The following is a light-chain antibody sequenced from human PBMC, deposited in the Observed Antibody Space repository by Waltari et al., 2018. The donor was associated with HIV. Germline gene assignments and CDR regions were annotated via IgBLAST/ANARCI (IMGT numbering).Light chain of an antibody. CDR2: STN. J-gene: IGLJ3*02. CDR3: VLFMGNGIWV. V-gene: IGLV8-61*01. CDR1: SGSVSTSYY. Sequence: QTVVTQEPSFSVSPGGTVTLTCGLSSGSVSTSYYPSWYQQTPGQAPRTLIYSTNTRSSVVPDRFSGSILGNKAALTITGAQADDESYYYWVLFMGNGIWVFGGGTKLTVL.